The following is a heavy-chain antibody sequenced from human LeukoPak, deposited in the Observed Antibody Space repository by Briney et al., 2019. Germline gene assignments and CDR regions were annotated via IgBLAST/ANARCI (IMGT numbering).Heavy chain of an antibody. Sequence: SETLSLTCAVYGGSFSGYYWSWIRQPPGKGLEWIGEINHSGSTNYNPSLKSRVTMSVDTSKNQFSLKLSSVTAADTAVYYCATPTTHYYYYGMDVWGKGTTVTVSS. D-gene: IGHD4-11*01. CDR1: GGSFSGYY. J-gene: IGHJ6*04. CDR3: ATPTTHYYYYGMDV. V-gene: IGHV4-34*01. CDR2: INHSGST.